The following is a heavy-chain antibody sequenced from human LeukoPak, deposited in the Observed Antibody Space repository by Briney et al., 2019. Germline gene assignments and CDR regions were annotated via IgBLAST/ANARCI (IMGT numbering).Heavy chain of an antibody. Sequence: GASVKVSCKASGYTFTGYYMHWVRQAPGQGLEWMGWINPNSGGTNYAQKFQGRVTMTRDTSISTAYMELSRLRSDDTAVYYCARETFIAARAFDIWGQGTMVTVSS. CDR3: ARETFIAARAFDI. CDR1: GYTFTGYY. J-gene: IGHJ3*02. V-gene: IGHV1-2*02. CDR2: INPNSGGT. D-gene: IGHD6-6*01.